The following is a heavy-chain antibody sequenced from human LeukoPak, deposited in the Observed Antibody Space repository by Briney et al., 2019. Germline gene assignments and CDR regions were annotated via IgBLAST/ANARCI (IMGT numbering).Heavy chain of an antibody. Sequence: GGSLRLSCAASGFTFSNYGMNWVRQAPGKGLEWVSYISSNTRTIDYADSVKGRFTISRDNAKTSLYLQMNSLRAEDTAVYYCARGGAARPDYWGQGTLVTVSS. V-gene: IGHV3-48*01. J-gene: IGHJ4*02. CDR2: ISSNTRTI. CDR1: GFTFSNYG. CDR3: ARGGAARPDY. D-gene: IGHD6-6*01.